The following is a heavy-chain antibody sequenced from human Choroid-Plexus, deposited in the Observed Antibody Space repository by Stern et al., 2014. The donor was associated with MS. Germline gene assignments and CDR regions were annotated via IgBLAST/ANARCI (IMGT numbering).Heavy chain of an antibody. Sequence: VQLVESGGGVVQPGRPLRLSCVASGFTFGSCAMHWVRQAPGKGLVWGAGVSYDGSNKYYAGSVKGRFTISRDNSQNTLYMQMSSLRPEDTAVYYCAKDRQYLTYFFDHWGQGTLVTVSS. V-gene: IGHV3-30*18. CDR3: AKDRQYLTYFFDH. J-gene: IGHJ5*02. D-gene: IGHD2/OR15-2a*01. CDR1: GFTFGSCA. CDR2: VSYDGSNK.